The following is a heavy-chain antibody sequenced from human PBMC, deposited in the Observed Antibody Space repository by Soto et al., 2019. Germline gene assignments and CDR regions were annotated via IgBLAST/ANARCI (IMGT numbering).Heavy chain of an antibody. V-gene: IGHV3-23*01. CDR3: AKDRDYPRDQCHY. CDR2: INANGQGI. D-gene: IGHD2-2*01. CDR1: GFTFSINA. Sequence: SLRLSRATSGFTFSINALSWVREAPGKRLEGVSAINANGQGIYYSNSVRGRFSISRDNSSNTVFLHIDRLRAEDTAVYYCAKDRDYPRDQCHYWGQGTLVTVSS. J-gene: IGHJ4*02.